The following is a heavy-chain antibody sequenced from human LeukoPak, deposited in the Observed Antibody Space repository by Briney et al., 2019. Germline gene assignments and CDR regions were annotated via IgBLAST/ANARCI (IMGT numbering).Heavy chain of an antibody. CDR3: LQRGFDY. D-gene: IGHD3-16*01. CDR2: IKKDGRDK. Sequence: SGGSLRLSCAASGFTFSSYAMSWVRQAPGKGLEWVGNIKKDGRDKHYVDSVEGRFTISRDNAKNSLYLQMNSLRVEDTAVYYCLQRGFDYWGQGALVTVSS. V-gene: IGHV3-7*01. J-gene: IGHJ4*02. CDR1: GFTFSSYA.